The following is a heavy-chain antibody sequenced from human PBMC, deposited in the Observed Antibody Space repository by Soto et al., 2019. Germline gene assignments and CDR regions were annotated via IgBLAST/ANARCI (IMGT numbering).Heavy chain of an antibody. Sequence: GGSLRLSCAASGFTFSSYWMSWVRQAPGKGLEWVANIKQDGSEKYYVDSVKGRFTISRDNAKNSLYLQMNSLRAEDTAVYYCARDRPHYYGSGSYPDYYYYYMDVWGKGTTVTVSS. CDR3: ARDRPHYYGSGSYPDYYYYYMDV. D-gene: IGHD3-10*01. J-gene: IGHJ6*03. CDR1: GFTFSSYW. V-gene: IGHV3-7*01. CDR2: IKQDGSEK.